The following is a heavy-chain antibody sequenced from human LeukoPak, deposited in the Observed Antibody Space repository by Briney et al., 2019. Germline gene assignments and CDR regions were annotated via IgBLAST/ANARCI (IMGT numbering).Heavy chain of an antibody. CDR1: GFTFSSYA. D-gene: IGHD3-10*01. CDR3: ARGSSEWFGNDDFDY. CDR2: ISSNGGST. J-gene: IGHJ4*02. Sequence: GGSLRLSCAASGFTFSSYAMHWVRQAPGKGLEYVSAISSNGGSTYYANSVKGRFTISRDNSKNTLYLQMGSLRAEDMAVYYCARGSSEWFGNDDFDYWGQGTLVTVSS. V-gene: IGHV3-64*01.